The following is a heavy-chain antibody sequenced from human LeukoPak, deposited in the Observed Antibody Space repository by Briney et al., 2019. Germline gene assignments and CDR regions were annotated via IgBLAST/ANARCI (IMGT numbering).Heavy chain of an antibody. Sequence: GGSLRLSCAASGFTFSSYEMNWVRQAPGKGLEWVSYISSSGSTIYYADSVKGRFTISRDNAKNSLYLQMNSLRPEDTAVYYRSREMGYYDSSGYGDDYWGQGTLVTVSS. CDR2: ISSSGSTI. CDR3: SREMGYYDSSGYGDDY. CDR1: GFTFSSYE. V-gene: IGHV3-48*03. J-gene: IGHJ4*02. D-gene: IGHD3-22*01.